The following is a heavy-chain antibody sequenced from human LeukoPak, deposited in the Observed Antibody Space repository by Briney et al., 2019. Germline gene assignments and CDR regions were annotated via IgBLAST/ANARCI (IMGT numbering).Heavy chain of an antibody. J-gene: IGHJ4*02. V-gene: IGHV4-34*01. CDR1: GGSFSGYY. D-gene: IGHD5-12*01. CDR2: INHSGST. CDR3: AREISGYGDVLDY. Sequence: SETLSLTCAVYGGSFSGYYWSWIRQPPGKRLEWIGEINHSGSTNYNPSLKSRVTISVDTSKNQFSLKLSSVTAADTAVYYCAREISGYGDVLDYWGQGTLVTVSS.